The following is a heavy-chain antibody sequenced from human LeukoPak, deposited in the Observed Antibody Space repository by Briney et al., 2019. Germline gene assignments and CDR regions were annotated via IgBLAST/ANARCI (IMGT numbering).Heavy chain of an antibody. CDR3: ARAVYDILTGYYIDY. CDR2: ISYDGSNK. V-gene: IGHV3-30*04. Sequence: PGGSLRLSCAASGFTFSSYAMHWVRQAPGKGLEWVAVISYDGSNKYYADSVKGRFTISRDNSKNTLYLQMNSLRAEDTAVHYCARAVYDILTGYYIDYWGQGTLVTVSS. CDR1: GFTFSSYA. J-gene: IGHJ4*02. D-gene: IGHD3-9*01.